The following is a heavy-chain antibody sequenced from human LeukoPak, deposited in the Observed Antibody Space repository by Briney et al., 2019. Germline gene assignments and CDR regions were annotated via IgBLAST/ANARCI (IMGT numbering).Heavy chain of an antibody. Sequence: PSGTLSLTCGVSGGFISSNNWWSWVRQPPGQGLEWIGEIYHSGSANYNPSLKSRVTISVDKSKNQLSLKLISVTAADTAVYYCARDVGTALVTGDYWGQGTLVTVSS. CDR1: GGFISSNNW. J-gene: IGHJ4*02. CDR2: IYHSGSA. V-gene: IGHV4-4*02. CDR3: ARDVGTALVTGDY. D-gene: IGHD5-18*01.